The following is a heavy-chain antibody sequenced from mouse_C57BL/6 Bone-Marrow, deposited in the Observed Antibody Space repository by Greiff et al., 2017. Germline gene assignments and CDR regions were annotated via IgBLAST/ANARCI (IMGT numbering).Heavy chain of an antibody. D-gene: IGHD1-1*01. J-gene: IGHJ1*03. CDR1: GYTFTSYW. Sequence: QVQLQQPGAELVKPGASVKVSCKASGYTFTSYWLHWVKQRPGQGLEWIGRIHPSDSDTNYNQKFKGKATLTVDKSSSTAYMQLSSLTSEDSAVXYCAIPQFITTAEGYFDVWGTGTTVTVSS. CDR2: IHPSDSDT. CDR3: AIPQFITTAEGYFDV. V-gene: IGHV1-74*01.